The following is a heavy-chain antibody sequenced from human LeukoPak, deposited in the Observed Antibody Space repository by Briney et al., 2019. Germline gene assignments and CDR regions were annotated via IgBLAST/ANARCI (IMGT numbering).Heavy chain of an antibody. CDR3: ARQQANWGSDY. Sequence: SETPSLTCTVSGGSISRGTYYWGWTRQPPGKGLEWIGSIYYSGSTYYNPSLKTRVTISVDTSKNQFSLKLSSLTAADTAVYYCARQQANWGSDYWGQGTLVTVSS. D-gene: IGHD7-27*01. J-gene: IGHJ4*02. CDR1: GGSISRGTYY. CDR2: IYYSGST. V-gene: IGHV4-39*01.